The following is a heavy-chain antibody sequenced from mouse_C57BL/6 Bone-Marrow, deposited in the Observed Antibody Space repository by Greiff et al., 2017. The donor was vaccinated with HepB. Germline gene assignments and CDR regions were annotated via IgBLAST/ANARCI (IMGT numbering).Heavy chain of an antibody. V-gene: IGHV7-3*01. CDR3: ARALLPYAMDY. Sequence: EVKLMESGGGLVQPGGSLSLSCAASGFTFTDYYMSWVLQPPGKALEWLGFIRNKANGYTTEYSASVKGRFTISRDNSQSILCLQMNALRAEDSATYYCARALLPYAMDYWGQGTSVTVSS. CDR1: GFTFTDYY. J-gene: IGHJ4*01. CDR2: IRNKANGYTT. D-gene: IGHD1-1*01.